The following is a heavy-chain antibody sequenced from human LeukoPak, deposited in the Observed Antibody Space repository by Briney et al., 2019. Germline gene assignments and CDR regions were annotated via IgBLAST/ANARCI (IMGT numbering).Heavy chain of an antibody. CDR2: IYYSGST. J-gene: IGHJ4*02. CDR3: ARTYDHQFDY. CDR1: GGSISSYY. Sequence: SETLSLTCTVSGGSISSYYWSWIRQPPGKGLEWIGYIYYSGSTHYNPSLKSRVTISVDTSKNQFTLKLSSVTAADTAVYYCARTYDHQFDYWGQGTLVTASS. D-gene: IGHD5-12*01. V-gene: IGHV4-59*01.